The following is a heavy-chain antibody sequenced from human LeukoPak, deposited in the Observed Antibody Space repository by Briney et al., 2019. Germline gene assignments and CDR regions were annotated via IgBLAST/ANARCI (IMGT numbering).Heavy chain of an antibody. V-gene: IGHV4-31*03. Sequence: LRLSCTVSGGSISSGGYYWSWIRQHPGKGLEWIGYIYYSGSTYYNPSLKSRVTISVDTSKNQFSLKLSSVTAADTAVYYCASGGIAAAGTGYWGQGTLVTVSS. CDR2: IYYSGST. D-gene: IGHD6-13*01. J-gene: IGHJ4*02. CDR3: ASGGIAAAGTGY. CDR1: GGSISSGGYY.